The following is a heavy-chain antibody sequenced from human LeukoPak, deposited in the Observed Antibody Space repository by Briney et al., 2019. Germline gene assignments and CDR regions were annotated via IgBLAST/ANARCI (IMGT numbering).Heavy chain of an antibody. CDR3: ARGGYYDSSGYRASVLDDAFDI. CDR1: GGSISSYY. Sequence: PSETLSLTCTVSGGSISSYYWSWIWQPAGKGLEWIGRIYTSGSTNYNPSLKSRVTMSVDTSKNQFSLKLSSVTAADTAVYYCARGGYYDSSGYRASVLDDAFDIWGQGTMVTVSS. V-gene: IGHV4-4*07. CDR2: IYTSGST. D-gene: IGHD3-22*01. J-gene: IGHJ3*02.